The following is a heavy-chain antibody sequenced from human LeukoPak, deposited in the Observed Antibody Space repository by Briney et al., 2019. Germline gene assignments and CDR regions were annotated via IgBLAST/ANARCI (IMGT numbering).Heavy chain of an antibody. CDR2: IYHSGST. CDR1: GYSISSGYF. V-gene: IGHV4-38-2*02. Sequence: PSETLSLTCTVSGYSISSGYFWGWIRQPPGKGLECIGTIYHSGSTYYNPSLKSRVTISVDTSTNHFSLKLNSVTAADTAVYYCARIYSSSWFLNWFDPWGQGTLVTVSS. J-gene: IGHJ5*02. CDR3: ARIYSSSWFLNWFDP. D-gene: IGHD6-13*01.